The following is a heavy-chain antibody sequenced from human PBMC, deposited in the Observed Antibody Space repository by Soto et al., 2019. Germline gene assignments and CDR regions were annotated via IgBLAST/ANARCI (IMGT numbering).Heavy chain of an antibody. V-gene: IGHV4-59*01. D-gene: IGHD2-15*01. J-gene: IGHJ5*02. Sequence: SETLSLTCTVSGGSISSYYWSWIRQPPGKGLEWIGYTYYSGSTNYNPSLKSRVTISVDTSKNQFSLKLSSVTAADTAVYYCARAAVVYWFDPWGQGTLVTVSS. CDR1: GGSISSYY. CDR3: ARAAVVYWFDP. CDR2: TYYSGST.